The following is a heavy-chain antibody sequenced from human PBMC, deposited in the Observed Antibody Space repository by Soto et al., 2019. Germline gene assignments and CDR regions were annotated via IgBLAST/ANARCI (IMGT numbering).Heavy chain of an antibody. CDR2: ISGDGVHT. D-gene: IGHD3-16*01. J-gene: IGHJ4*02. V-gene: IGHV3-74*01. CDR3: ARLGFVGEGDF. Sequence: EVQLAESGGGLIQPGGSLRLSCATSGFTFSRYWIHWVRHAPGEGLVWVSRISGDGVHTDYAESVKGRFTVSRDIAKSTGYLQMNNRRAEETAIYYCARLGFVGEGDFWGQGILVTVSS. CDR1: GFTFSRYW.